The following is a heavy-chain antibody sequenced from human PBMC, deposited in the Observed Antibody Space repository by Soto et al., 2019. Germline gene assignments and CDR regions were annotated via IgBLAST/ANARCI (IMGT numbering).Heavy chain of an antibody. Sequence: SETLSLTCTVSGGSISSAGYYWSWIRQHPGKGLDWIGYISYSGTTHYSPSLKSRITISVDASKNQFSLKLSSVTAADTAVYYCARGFEHYYDSSGHVFHYWGQGTLVTVSS. CDR3: ARGFEHYYDSSGHVFHY. J-gene: IGHJ4*02. CDR1: GGSISSAGYY. V-gene: IGHV4-31*03. CDR2: ISYSGTT. D-gene: IGHD3-22*01.